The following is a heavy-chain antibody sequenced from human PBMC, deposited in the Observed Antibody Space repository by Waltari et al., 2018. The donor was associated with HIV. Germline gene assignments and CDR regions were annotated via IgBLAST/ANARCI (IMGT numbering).Heavy chain of an antibody. V-gene: IGHV4-61*01. CDR2: IYYSGST. Sequence: QVQLQESGPGLVKPSETLSLTCTVSGGSVRSGSYYWSWLRPPPGKGLEWIGYIYYSGSTNYNPSLKSRVTISVDTSKNQFSLKLSSVTAADTAVYYCARRGYGGNSGWFDPWGQGTLVTVSS. D-gene: IGHD4-17*01. CDR3: ARRGYGGNSGWFDP. J-gene: IGHJ5*02. CDR1: GGSVRSGSYY.